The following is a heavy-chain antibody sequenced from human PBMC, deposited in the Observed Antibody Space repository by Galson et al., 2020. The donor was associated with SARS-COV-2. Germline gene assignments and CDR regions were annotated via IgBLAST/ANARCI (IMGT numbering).Heavy chain of an antibody. CDR3: AMNVLHNYYYYYYMDV. J-gene: IGHJ6*03. Sequence: GGSLRLSCAASGFTFSSYAMSWVRQAPGKGLEWVSAISGSGGSTYYADSVKGRFTISRDNSKNTLYLQMNSLRAEDTAVYYCAMNVLHNYYYYYYMDVWGKGTTVTVSS. CDR1: GFTFSSYA. V-gene: IGHV3-23*01. CDR2: ISGSGGST.